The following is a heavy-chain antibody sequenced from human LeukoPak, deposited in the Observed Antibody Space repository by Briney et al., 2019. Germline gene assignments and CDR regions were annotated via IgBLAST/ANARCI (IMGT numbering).Heavy chain of an antibody. CDR1: GFTFSDYY. J-gene: IGHJ4*02. V-gene: IGHV3-11*04. CDR2: ISSSGSTI. CDR3: AREGDDYDHYFDY. Sequence: GGSLRLSCAASGFTFSDYYMSWIRQAPGKGLEWVSYISSSGSTIYYADFVKGRFTISRDNAKNSLYLQMNGLRAEDTAVYYCAREGDDYDHYFDYWGQGTLVTVSS. D-gene: IGHD4-17*01.